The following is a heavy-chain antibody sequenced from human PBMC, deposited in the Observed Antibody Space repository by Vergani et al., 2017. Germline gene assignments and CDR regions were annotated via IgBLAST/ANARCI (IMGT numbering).Heavy chain of an antibody. D-gene: IGHD3-9*01. CDR2: ISGHDHRT. CDR1: GFRFREHG. Sequence: EVQLLESGGGSVQPGESLRLSCVASGFRFREHGMNWVRQAPGKGLEWVSGISGHDHRTLYADSVKGRFIISRDDSKNTLYLQMSSLRVEDTAIYYCARETDTGSSVSYNYYAMDVWGQGTTVSVSS. J-gene: IGHJ6*02. CDR3: ARETDTGSSVSYNYYAMDV. V-gene: IGHV3-23*01.